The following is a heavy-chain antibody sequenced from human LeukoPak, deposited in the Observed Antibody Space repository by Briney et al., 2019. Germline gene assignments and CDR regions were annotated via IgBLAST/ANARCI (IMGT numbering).Heavy chain of an antibody. CDR2: ISGRGGST. Sequence: PGGSLRLSCAGSGSTFSRYSINWVRQAPGKGLEWVSAISGRGGSTYYADSVEGRFTISRDNSKNTLYLQMNGLRAEDTAVYYCAKERGSIAVAGTGMFDYWGQGTLVTVSS. CDR1: GSTFSRYS. CDR3: AKERGSIAVAGTGMFDY. J-gene: IGHJ4*02. V-gene: IGHV3-23*01. D-gene: IGHD6-19*01.